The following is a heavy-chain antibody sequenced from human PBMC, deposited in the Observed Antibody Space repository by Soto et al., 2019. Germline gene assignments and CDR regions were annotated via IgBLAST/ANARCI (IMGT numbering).Heavy chain of an antibody. V-gene: IGHV4-31*03. CDR2: IYYSGST. J-gene: IGHJ4*02. CDR1: GGSISSGGYY. CDR3: ARDAMFFYDRSGYYMGYFAY. Sequence: PSETLSLTCTVSGGSISSGGYYWSWIRQHPGKGLEWIGHIYYSGSTYYNPSLKSRVTISVDTSKNQFSLKLSSVTAADTAVYYCARDAMFFYDRSGYYMGYFAYWGQRTLV. D-gene: IGHD3-22*01.